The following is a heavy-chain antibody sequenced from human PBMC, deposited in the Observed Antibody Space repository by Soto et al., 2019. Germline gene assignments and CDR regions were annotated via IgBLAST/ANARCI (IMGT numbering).Heavy chain of an antibody. CDR2: IYPGDSDT. D-gene: IGHD3-22*01. V-gene: IGHV5-51*01. CDR3: ARPFTYYYDSSGYYGNAFDI. Sequence: GESLKISCKGSGYSLTSYWIGWVRQMPGKGLEWIGIIYPGDSDTRCSPSFQGQVTISADKSISTAYLQWSSLKASDTAMYYCARPFTYYYDSSGYYGNAFDIWGPGTMVTVS. J-gene: IGHJ3*02. CDR1: GYSLTSYW.